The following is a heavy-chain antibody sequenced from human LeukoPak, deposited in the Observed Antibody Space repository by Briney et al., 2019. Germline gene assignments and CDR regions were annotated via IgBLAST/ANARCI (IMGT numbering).Heavy chain of an antibody. V-gene: IGHV4-30-4*01. CDR2: IYYSGST. J-gene: IGHJ4*02. CDR3: ARAYDSSGFPLFDY. CDR1: GGSISSGDYY. D-gene: IGHD3-22*01. Sequence: SETLSLTCTVSGGSISSGDYYWSWIRQPPGKGLEWIGYIYYSGSTYYNPSLKSRVSISVDTSKNQFSLKLSSVTAADTAVYYCARAYDSSGFPLFDYWGQGALVTVSS.